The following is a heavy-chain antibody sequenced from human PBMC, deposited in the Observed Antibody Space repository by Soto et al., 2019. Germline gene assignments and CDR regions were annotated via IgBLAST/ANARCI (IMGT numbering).Heavy chain of an antibody. CDR2: IKQDGSEK. J-gene: IGHJ4*02. V-gene: IGHV3-7*01. D-gene: IGHD1-7*01. Sequence: GGSLRLSCAASGFTFSSYWMSWVRQAPGKGLEWVVNIKQDGSEKYYVDSVKGRFTISRDNAKNSLYLQMNSLRAEDTAVYYCARGLTGTSSEYYFDYWGQGTLVTVSS. CDR1: GFTFSSYW. CDR3: ARGLTGTSSEYYFDY.